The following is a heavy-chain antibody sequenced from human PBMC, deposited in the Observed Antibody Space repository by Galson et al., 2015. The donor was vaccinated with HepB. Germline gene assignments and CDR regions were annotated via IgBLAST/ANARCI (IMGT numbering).Heavy chain of an antibody. D-gene: IGHD6-19*01. J-gene: IGHJ5*01. CDR1: GYKFSSYS. V-gene: IGHV5-10-1*01. CDR3: ARQGSGWYSGGNWFDS. CDR2: IDPSNSYS. Sequence: QSGAEVKKPGESLRISCEASGYKFSSYSITWVRQMPEKGLERMGRIDPSNSYSNYSPSFQGHVTMSVDKSINTAYLQWSSLKASDTATYYCARQGSGWYSGGNWFDSWGQGTQVTVSS.